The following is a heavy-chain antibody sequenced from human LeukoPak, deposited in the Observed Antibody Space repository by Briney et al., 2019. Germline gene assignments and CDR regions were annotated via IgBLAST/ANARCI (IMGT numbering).Heavy chain of an antibody. D-gene: IGHD5-18*01. CDR2: INPNSGGT. CDR1: GYTFTGYY. Sequence: ASVKVSCKASGYTFTGYYIHWVRQAPGQGLEWMGWINPNSGGTNYAQKFQGRVTMTRDTSITTAYMEMSRLRSDDTALYYCARAFALGGAMVTSYWFDPWGQGTLVTVSS. CDR3: ARAFALGGAMVTSYWFDP. V-gene: IGHV1-2*02. J-gene: IGHJ5*02.